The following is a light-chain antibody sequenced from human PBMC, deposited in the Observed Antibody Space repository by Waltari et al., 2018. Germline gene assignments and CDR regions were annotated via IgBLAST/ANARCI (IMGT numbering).Light chain of an antibody. Sequence: DIVMTQSPDSLDVSLGERATINCKSSQSVLYSSNNKNYLAWYQQKPGQPPNLLIYWASTRESGVPDRFSGSGSGTDFTLTISSLQAEDVAVYDCQQYYSTPYTFGQGTKLEIK. CDR1: QSVLYSSNNKNY. J-gene: IGKJ2*01. CDR2: WAS. V-gene: IGKV4-1*01. CDR3: QQYYSTPYT.